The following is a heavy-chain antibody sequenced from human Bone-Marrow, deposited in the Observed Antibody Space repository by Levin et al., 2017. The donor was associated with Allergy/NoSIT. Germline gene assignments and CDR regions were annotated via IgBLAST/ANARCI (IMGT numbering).Heavy chain of an antibody. J-gene: IGHJ5*02. CDR1: GGTFSSYA. V-gene: IGHV1-69*04. D-gene: IGHD3-3*01. Sequence: KISCQASGGTFSSYAISWVRQAPGQGLEWMGRIIPILGIANYAQKFQGRVTITADKSTSTAYMELSSLRSEDTAVYYCARRGVYYEGLDPWGQGTLVTVSS. CDR2: IIPILGIA. CDR3: ARRGVYYEGLDP.